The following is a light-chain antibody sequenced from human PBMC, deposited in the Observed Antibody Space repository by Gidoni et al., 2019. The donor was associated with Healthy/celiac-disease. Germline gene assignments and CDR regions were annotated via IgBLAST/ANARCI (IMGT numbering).Light chain of an antibody. J-gene: IGKJ2*01. CDR1: QSVSSN. CDR3: QEYNNWPPYT. Sequence: EIVMTQSPATLSVSPGERATLSCRASQSVSSNLAWYQQKPGQAHRLLIYGESTRATGIPARFSGSGSGTEFTLTISSLQSEDFAVYYCQEYNNWPPYTFGQGTKLGIK. CDR2: GES. V-gene: IGKV3-15*01.